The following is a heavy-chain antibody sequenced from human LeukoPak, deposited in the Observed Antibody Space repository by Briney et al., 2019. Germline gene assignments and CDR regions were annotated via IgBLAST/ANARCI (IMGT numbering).Heavy chain of an antibody. CDR1: GGSISSGSYY. V-gene: IGHV4-61*02. D-gene: IGHD5-18*01. Sequence: SETLSLTCTVSGGSISSGSYYWSWIRQPAGEGLEWIGRIYTNGSTNYNPSLKSRVTISVDSSTNQFSLKLDSVTAADTAVYYCARDDVDSPTFDYWGPGMLVAVSS. CDR2: IYTNGST. CDR3: ARDDVDSPTFDY. J-gene: IGHJ4*02.